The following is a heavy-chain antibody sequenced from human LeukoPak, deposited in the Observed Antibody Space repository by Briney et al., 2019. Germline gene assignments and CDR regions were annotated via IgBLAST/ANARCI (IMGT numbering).Heavy chain of an antibody. CDR3: AKDLDTYYYGSGSYYGGSDV. J-gene: IGHJ6*04. CDR1: GFTFSSYA. CDR2: ISGSGGST. D-gene: IGHD3-10*01. Sequence: GGSLRLSCAASGFTFSSYAMSWVRQAPGKGLEWVSAISGSGGSTYYADSVKGRFTISRDNSKNTLYLQMNSLRAEDTAVYYCAKDLDTYYYGSGSYYGGSDVWGKGTTVTVSS. V-gene: IGHV3-23*01.